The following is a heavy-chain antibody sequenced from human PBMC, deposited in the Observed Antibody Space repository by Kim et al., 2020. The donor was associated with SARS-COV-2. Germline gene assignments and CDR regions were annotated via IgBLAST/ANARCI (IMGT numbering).Heavy chain of an antibody. V-gene: IGHV3-9*01. J-gene: IGHJ6*02. Sequence: GGSLRLSCAASGFTFDDYAMHWVRQAPGKGLEWVSGITWNSDGIGKADSGKGRFTISRDKAKNSLYRKMNSLRVEDTALYYCAKDRSPEGYYYYGMDVWGQGTTVTVSS. CDR1: GFTFDDYA. CDR3: AKDRSPEGYYYYGMDV. CDR2: ITWNSDGI.